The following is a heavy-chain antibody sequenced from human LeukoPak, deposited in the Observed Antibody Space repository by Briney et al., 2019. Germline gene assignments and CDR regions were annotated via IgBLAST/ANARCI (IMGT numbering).Heavy chain of an antibody. V-gene: IGHV3-23*01. CDR3: AKDRLGSWGGSYFGILDY. CDR2: LSSSGGST. Sequence: GGSLRLSCAASGFTFNRYAMSWVRQAPGKGLEWVSGLSSSGGSTYYADPVKGRFTISRDNSKSTLSLQMNSLRAEDTAIYYCAKDRLGSWGGSYFGILDYWGQGILVTVSS. CDR1: GFTFNRYA. D-gene: IGHD3-3*01. J-gene: IGHJ4*02.